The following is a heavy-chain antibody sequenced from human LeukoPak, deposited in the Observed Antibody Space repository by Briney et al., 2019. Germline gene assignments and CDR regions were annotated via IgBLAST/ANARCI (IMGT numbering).Heavy chain of an antibody. Sequence: GGSLRLSCAASGFPFSRYWMSWVRQVPGRGLVWVSRIYTDGSYTNYADSVKGRFTIFRDNAKNTLSLHMNSLRAEDMGVYYCARGDDESLDHWGQGTLVTVSS. D-gene: IGHD3-16*01. CDR3: ARGDDESLDH. CDR1: GFPFSRYW. CDR2: IYTDGSYT. V-gene: IGHV3-74*01. J-gene: IGHJ4*02.